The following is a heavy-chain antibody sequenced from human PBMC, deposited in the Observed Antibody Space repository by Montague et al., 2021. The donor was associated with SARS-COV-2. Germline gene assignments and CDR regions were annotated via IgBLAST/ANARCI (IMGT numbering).Heavy chain of an antibody. CDR1: GGSISSYY. J-gene: IGHJ6*02. CDR3: AREAWFGAMTSASESYGMDV. D-gene: IGHD3-10*01. CDR2: IYNSGST. V-gene: IGHV4-4*07. Sequence: SETLSLTCTVSGGSISSYYWSWIRQPPGKGLEWIGRIYNSGSTNYNPSLKSRVTMSVDTSKNQFSLKLSSVTAADTAVYYCAREAWFGAMTSASESYGMDVWGQGTTVTVSS.